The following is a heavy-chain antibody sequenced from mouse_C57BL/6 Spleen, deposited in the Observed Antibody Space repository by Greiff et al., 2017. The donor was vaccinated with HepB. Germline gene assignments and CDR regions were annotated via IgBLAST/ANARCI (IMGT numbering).Heavy chain of an antibody. J-gene: IGHJ3*01. CDR1: GYTFTSYG. D-gene: IGHD4-1*01. CDR3: ATLTGTPWFAY. CDR2: IYPRSGNT. V-gene: IGHV1-81*01. Sequence: VKLVESGAELARPGASVKLSCKASGYTFTSYGISWVKQRTGQGLEWIGEIYPRSGNTYYNEKFKGKATLTADKSSSTAYMELRSLTSEDSAVYFCATLTGTPWFAYWGQGTLVTVSA.